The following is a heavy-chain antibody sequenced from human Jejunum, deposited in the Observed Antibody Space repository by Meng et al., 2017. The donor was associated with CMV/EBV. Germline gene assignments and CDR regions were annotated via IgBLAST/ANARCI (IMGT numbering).Heavy chain of an antibody. CDR2: IYYSGVT. D-gene: IGHD4-23*01. J-gene: IGHJ5*02. V-gene: IGHV4-30-4*08. CDR1: GSISSGEYY. Sequence: GSISSGEYYWHWIRQPPGKGLEWIGNIYYSGVTYYNPPLKSRLTMSVDNSKNQFSLNLKSVTAADTAVYYCARDGYGGDSGGLWFDPWGQGTLVTVSS. CDR3: ARDGYGGDSGGLWFDP.